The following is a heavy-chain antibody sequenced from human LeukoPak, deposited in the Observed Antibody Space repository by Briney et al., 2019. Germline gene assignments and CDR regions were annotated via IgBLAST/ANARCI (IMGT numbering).Heavy chain of an antibody. CDR2: ISYDGSNK. CDR3: AKDLAAAAGSPDY. J-gene: IGHJ4*02. CDR1: GFTFSSYG. Sequence: GGSLRLSCAASGFTFSSYGMHWVRQAPGKGLEWVAVISYDGSNKYYADSVKGRLTISRDNSKNTLYLQMNSLRAEDTAVYYCAKDLAAAAGSPDYWGQGTLVTVSS. V-gene: IGHV3-30*18. D-gene: IGHD6-13*01.